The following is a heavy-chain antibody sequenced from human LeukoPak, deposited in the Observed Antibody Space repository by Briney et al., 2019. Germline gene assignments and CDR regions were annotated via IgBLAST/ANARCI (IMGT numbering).Heavy chain of an antibody. CDR1: GYTFTSYY. Sequence: ASVKVSCKASGYTFTSYYMHWVRQAPGQGLEWMGIINPSGGSTSYAQKFQGRVTMTRNTSISTAYMELSSLRSEDTAVYYCASAPYSSGWYALDYWGQGTLVTVSS. V-gene: IGHV1-46*01. CDR3: ASAPYSSGWYALDY. D-gene: IGHD6-19*01. J-gene: IGHJ4*02. CDR2: INPSGGST.